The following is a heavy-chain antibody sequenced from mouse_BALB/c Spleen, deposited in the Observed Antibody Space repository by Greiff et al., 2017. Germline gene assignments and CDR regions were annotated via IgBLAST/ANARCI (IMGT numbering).Heavy chain of an antibody. Sequence: EVHLVESGPELVKPGASVKISCKASGYTFTDYNMHWVKQSHGKSLEWIGYIYPYNGGTGYNQKFKSKATLTVDNSSSTAYMELRSLTSEDSAVYYCVYYRYDVEPVCYFDDWGEGTTLTVSS. J-gene: IGHJ2*01. CDR3: VYYRYDVEPVCYFDD. D-gene: IGHD2-14*01. V-gene: IGHV1S29*02. CDR2: IYPYNGGT. CDR1: GYTFTDYN.